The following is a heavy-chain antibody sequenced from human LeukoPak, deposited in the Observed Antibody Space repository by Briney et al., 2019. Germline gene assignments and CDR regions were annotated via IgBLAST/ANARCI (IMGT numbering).Heavy chain of an antibody. CDR1: GGSIRSSNYY. CDR2: IYHSGST. V-gene: IGHV4-39*07. J-gene: IGHJ3*02. Sequence: PESLSLTRTLSGGSIRSSNYYWGWIRHPPGNWLEWIGIIYHSGSTYYNPSRKSRATISVDTSKNQFSLKLSSVTDADTAVYYCALNDPNSSGYSSNAFDIWGQGTMVTVSS. CDR3: ALNDPNSSGYSSNAFDI. D-gene: IGHD3-22*01.